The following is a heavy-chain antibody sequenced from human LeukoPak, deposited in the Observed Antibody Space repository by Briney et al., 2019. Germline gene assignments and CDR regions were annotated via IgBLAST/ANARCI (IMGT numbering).Heavy chain of an antibody. V-gene: IGHV3-11*06. D-gene: IGHD2-15*01. CDR2: ISSSSSYT. CDR3: AREGCSGGSCYLIDY. J-gene: IGHJ4*02. Sequence: GGSLRLSCAASGFTFSDYYMSWIRQAPGKGLEWVSYISSSSSYTNYADSVKGRFTISRDNAKNSLYLQMNSLRAEDTAVYYCAREGCSGGSCYLIDYWGQGTLVTVSS. CDR1: GFTFSDYY.